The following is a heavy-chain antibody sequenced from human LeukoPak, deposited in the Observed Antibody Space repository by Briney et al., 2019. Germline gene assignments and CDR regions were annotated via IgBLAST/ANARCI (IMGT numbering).Heavy chain of an antibody. CDR3: ASLGYRGFDY. D-gene: IGHD5-24*01. V-gene: IGHV4-39*07. J-gene: IGHJ4*02. Sequence: SETLSLTCTVSSGSISTSNYYWGWVRQPPGKALEWIGNIFYSGSTYYSPSLKSRVTISLDTSRNQFSLKLNSVTAADTAVYYCASLGYRGFDYWGQGTLVTVSS. CDR2: IFYSGST. CDR1: SGSISTSNYY.